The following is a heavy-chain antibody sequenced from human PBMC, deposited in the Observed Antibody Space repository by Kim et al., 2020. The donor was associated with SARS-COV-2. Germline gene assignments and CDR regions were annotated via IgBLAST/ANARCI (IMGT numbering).Heavy chain of an antibody. CDR3: ARVIAAAGIGAFDI. V-gene: IGHV6-1*01. CDR1: GDSVSSNSAA. CDR2: TYYRSKWYN. Sequence: SQTLSLTCVISGDSVSSNSAAWNWIRQSPSRGLEWLGRTYYRSKWYNDYAVSVKSRITINPDTSKNQFSLQLNSVTPEDTAVYYCARVIAAAGIGAFDIWGQGTMVTVSS. J-gene: IGHJ3*02. D-gene: IGHD6-13*01.